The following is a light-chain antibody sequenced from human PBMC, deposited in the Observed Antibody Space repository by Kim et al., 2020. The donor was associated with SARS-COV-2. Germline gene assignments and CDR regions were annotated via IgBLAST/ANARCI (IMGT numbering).Light chain of an antibody. CDR1: SSDIGEYDF. CDR2: EVT. V-gene: IGLV2-8*01. J-gene: IGLJ1*01. CDR3: CAYAGLSTLV. Sequence: GQSVTLPSTGTSSDIGEYDFVSWYQQRPGQVPKLVIYEVTKRPSGVPDRFSGSKSGNTASLTVSGLQSEDEAQYYCCAYAGLSTLVFGTGTQLTVL.